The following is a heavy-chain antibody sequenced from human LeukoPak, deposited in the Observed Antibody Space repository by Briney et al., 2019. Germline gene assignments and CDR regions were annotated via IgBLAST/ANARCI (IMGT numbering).Heavy chain of an antibody. V-gene: IGHV1-18*04. CDR1: DTFTSYG. CDR3: ARDYYGSGNYFAIDY. D-gene: IGHD3-10*01. Sequence: GASVKVSCKASDTFTSYGISWVRRAPGQGLEWMGWISAYNGNTNYAQKLQGRGTMTTDTSTSTTYMELRSLRTDDTAVYYCARDYYGSGNYFAIDYWGQGTLVTVSS. CDR2: ISAYNGNT. J-gene: IGHJ4*02.